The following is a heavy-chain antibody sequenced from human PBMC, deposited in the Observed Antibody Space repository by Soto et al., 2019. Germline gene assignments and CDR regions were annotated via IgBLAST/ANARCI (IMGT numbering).Heavy chain of an antibody. CDR3: SREYFAVTTSFLAY. J-gene: IGHJ4*02. CDR2: IYHSGST. D-gene: IGHD3-9*01. CDR1: GGSISSGNSY. Sequence: SETLSLTCTVSGGSISSGNSYWSWVRQHPGKGLEWIGFIYHSGSTYYNPSLESRVTMSVDTSKNQFFLKLDSVTAADTAVYNCSREYFAVTTSFLAYWGPGTPVPVSS. V-gene: IGHV4-31*03.